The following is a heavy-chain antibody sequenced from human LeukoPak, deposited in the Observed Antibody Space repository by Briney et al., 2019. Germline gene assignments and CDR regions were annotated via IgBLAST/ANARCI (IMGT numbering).Heavy chain of an antibody. CDR3: ARERGAVGATTFDY. Sequence: SETLSLTCTVSGGSISSYYWSWIRQPAGKGLEWIGRIYTSGSTNYNPSLKNRVTMSVDTSKNQFSLKLSSVTAADTAVYYCARERGAVGATTFDYWGQGTLVTVSS. CDR2: IYTSGST. CDR1: GGSISSYY. J-gene: IGHJ4*02. D-gene: IGHD1-26*01. V-gene: IGHV4-4*07.